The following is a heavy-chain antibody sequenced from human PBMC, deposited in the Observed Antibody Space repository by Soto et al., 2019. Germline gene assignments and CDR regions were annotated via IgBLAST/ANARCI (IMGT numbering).Heavy chain of an antibody. CDR1: GGSISSGGYS. Sequence: LSLTCAVSGGSISSGGYSCNWIRQPPGKGLEWIGYIYHSGSTYYNPSLKSRVTISVDRSKNQFSLKLSSVTAADTAVYYCARGVTTVTTFDYWGKGTLVTVS. CDR3: ARGVTTVTTFDY. J-gene: IGHJ4*02. D-gene: IGHD4-17*01. CDR2: IYHSGST. V-gene: IGHV4-30-2*01.